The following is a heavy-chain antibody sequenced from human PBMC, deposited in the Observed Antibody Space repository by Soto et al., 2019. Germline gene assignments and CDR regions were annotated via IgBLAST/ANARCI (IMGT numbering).Heavy chain of an antibody. CDR2: ISGSGGST. D-gene: IGHD3-3*01. J-gene: IGHJ4*02. CDR3: AKDPSYDFWSGYSMDY. V-gene: IGHV3-23*01. Sequence: PGGSLRLSCAASGFTFSSYAMSWVRQAPGKGLEWVSAISGSGGSTYYADSVKGRFTISRDNSKNTLYLQMNSLRAEDTAVYYCAKDPSYDFWSGYSMDYWGQGTLVTVSS. CDR1: GFTFSSYA.